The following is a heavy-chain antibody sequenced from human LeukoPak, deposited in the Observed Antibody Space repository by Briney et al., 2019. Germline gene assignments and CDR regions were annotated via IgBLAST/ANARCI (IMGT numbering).Heavy chain of an antibody. V-gene: IGHV3-74*01. CDR1: GMTFSHRW. Sequence: GGSLRLSCAASGMTFSHRWMHWVRQAPGKGLVWVSLIKNDGRTTIYADSVKGRFTISRDNGKSTLCLQMNSLRAEDTGIYYCTTGPSYGYEWWGQGTVVTVSS. CDR2: IKNDGRTT. J-gene: IGHJ4*02. CDR3: TTGPSYGYEW. D-gene: IGHD3-16*01.